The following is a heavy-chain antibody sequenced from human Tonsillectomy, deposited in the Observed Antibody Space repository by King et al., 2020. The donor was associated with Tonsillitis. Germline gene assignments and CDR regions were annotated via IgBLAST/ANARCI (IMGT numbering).Heavy chain of an antibody. J-gene: IGHJ6*02. Sequence: VQLVESGAEVKKPGESLKISCKGSGYTFPGFWIGWVRQMPGKGLEWMGIIYPSDYDVRYSSSFQGQVTISADRSINTAYLQWSILKATDTAMYYCARRNRYCSGGDCTPYGMDVWGQGTTVTVSS. V-gene: IGHV5-51*01. CDR3: ARRNRYCSGGDCTPYGMDV. CDR1: GYTFPGFW. CDR2: IYPSDYDV. D-gene: IGHD2-15*01.